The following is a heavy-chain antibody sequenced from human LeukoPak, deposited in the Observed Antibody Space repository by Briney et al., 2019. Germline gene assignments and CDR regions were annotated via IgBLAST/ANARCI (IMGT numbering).Heavy chain of an antibody. CDR3: ARGFTMVRGFPAT. CDR1: GYTFTSYD. CDR2: MNPNSGNT. Sequence: ASVKVPCKASGYTFTSYDINWVRQATGQGLEWMGWMNPNSGNTGYAQKFQGRVTMTRNTSISTAYMELSSLRSEDTAVYYCARGFTMVRGFPATWGQGTLVTVSS. V-gene: IGHV1-8*01. J-gene: IGHJ5*02. D-gene: IGHD3-10*01.